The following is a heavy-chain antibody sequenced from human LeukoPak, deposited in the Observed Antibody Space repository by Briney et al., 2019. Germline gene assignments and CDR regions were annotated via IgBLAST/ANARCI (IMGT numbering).Heavy chain of an antibody. V-gene: IGHV3-48*04. Sequence: PGGSLRLSGAASGFTFSSYSMNWVRQAPGKGLEWVSYISSSSSTIYYADSVKGRFTISRDNAKNSLYLQMNSLRAEDTAVYYCARAGEGGSRRIAAAGTFDPWGQGTLVTVSS. CDR1: GFTFSSYS. CDR2: ISSSSSTI. D-gene: IGHD6-13*01. J-gene: IGHJ5*02. CDR3: ARAGEGGSRRIAAAGTFDP.